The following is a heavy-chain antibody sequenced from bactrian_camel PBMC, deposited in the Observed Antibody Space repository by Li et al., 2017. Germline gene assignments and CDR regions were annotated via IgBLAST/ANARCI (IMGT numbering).Heavy chain of an antibody. CDR2: IDIDGMT. J-gene: IGHJ6*01. V-gene: IGHV3S55*01. CDR3: AARGPYCYTKLSVRDFTY. D-gene: IGHD2*01. Sequence: QVQLVESGGGSVQAGGSLRLSCVASSPHGRNCMAWFRQAPGEEREGVASIDIDGMTNYAGSVKGRFTISMDNDKNTLSLQMNSLKPEDTAMYYCAARGPYCYTKLSVRDFTYWGQGTQVTVS. CDR1: SPHGRNC.